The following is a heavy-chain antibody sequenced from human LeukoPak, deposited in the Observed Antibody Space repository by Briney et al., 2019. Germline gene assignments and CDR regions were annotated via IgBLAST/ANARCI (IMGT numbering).Heavy chain of an antibody. D-gene: IGHD6-19*01. J-gene: IGHJ4*02. CDR1: RFNFRTHG. Sequence: PGGSLRLSCATSRFNFRTHGMHWVRQAPGKGLEWVAVIWDDGSEKYYAGFVEGRFAISRDNSKNTLYLQMNSLRTEDTAVYYCATSYSTGWSRGYFDYWGQGTLVTVSS. CDR3: ATSYSTGWSRGYFDY. CDR2: IWDDGSEK. V-gene: IGHV3-33*03.